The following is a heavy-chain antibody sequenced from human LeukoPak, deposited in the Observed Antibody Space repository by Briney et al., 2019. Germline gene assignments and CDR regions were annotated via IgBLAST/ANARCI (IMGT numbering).Heavy chain of an antibody. CDR3: VRVLWTWALNYYYGMDV. CDR1: GYSFTSHW. V-gene: IGHV5-51*01. CDR2: IYPGDSYT. J-gene: IGHJ6*02. D-gene: IGHD2-8*02. Sequence: GESLKISCKGSGYSFTSHWIGWVRQMPGKGLEWMGIIYPGDSYTRYSPSFQGQVTISADKSISTAYLQWSSLKASDTAMYYCVRVLWTWALNYYYGMDVWGQGTTVTVSS.